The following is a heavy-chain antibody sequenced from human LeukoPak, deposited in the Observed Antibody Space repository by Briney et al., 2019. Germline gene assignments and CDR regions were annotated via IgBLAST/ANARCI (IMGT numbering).Heavy chain of an antibody. D-gene: IGHD2-2*01. CDR2: IIPILGIA. V-gene: IGHV1-69*04. Sequence: GASVKVSCKASGGTLSSYAISWVRQAPGQGLEWMGRIIPILGIANYAQKFQGRVTITADKSTSTAYMELSSLRSEDTAVYYCARDPPNCSSTSCPPPWGQGTLVTVSS. CDR3: ARDPPNCSSTSCPPP. J-gene: IGHJ5*02. CDR1: GGTLSSYA.